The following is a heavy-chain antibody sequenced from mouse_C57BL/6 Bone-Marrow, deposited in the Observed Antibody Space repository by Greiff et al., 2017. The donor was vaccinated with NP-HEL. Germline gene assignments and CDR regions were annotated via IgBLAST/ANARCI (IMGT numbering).Heavy chain of an antibody. J-gene: IGHJ1*03. CDR3: ARDAGVYLGYFDV. CDR2: SRNKANDYTT. CDR1: GFTFSDFY. D-gene: IGHD1-1*01. Sequence: EVKVVESGGGLVQSGRSLRLSCATSGFTFSDFYMEWVRQAPGKGLEWIAASRNKANDYTTEYSASVKGRFIVSRDTSQSILYLQMNALRAEDTAIYYCARDAGVYLGYFDVWGTGTTVTVSS. V-gene: IGHV7-1*01.